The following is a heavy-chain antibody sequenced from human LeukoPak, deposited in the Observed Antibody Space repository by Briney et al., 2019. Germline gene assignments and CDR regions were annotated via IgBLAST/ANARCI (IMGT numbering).Heavy chain of an antibody. J-gene: IGHJ6*03. V-gene: IGHV1-2*02. Sequence: ASVKVSCKASGYTFTGYYMHWVRQAPGQGLEWMGWINPNSGGTNYAQKFQGRVTMTRDTSISTAYMELSRLRSDDTAVYYCARVKMVREGDMDVWGKGTTVTISS. CDR3: ARVKMVREGDMDV. D-gene: IGHD3-10*01. CDR2: INPNSGGT. CDR1: GYTFTGYY.